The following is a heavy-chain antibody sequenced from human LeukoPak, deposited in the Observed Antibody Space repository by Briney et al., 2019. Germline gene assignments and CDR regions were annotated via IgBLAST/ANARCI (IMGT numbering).Heavy chain of an antibody. D-gene: IGHD6-6*01. CDR2: ISSDGSNK. V-gene: IGHV3-30-3*01. CDR1: GFTFSIYA. Sequence: GRSLRLSCAASGFTFSIYAMHWVRQAPGKGLEWVAFISSDGSNKYYADSVKGRFTISRDNSKNTLYLRMNSLRDEDTAVYYCDPHDSSSHFWGQGTLVTVSS. J-gene: IGHJ4*02. CDR3: DPHDSSSHF.